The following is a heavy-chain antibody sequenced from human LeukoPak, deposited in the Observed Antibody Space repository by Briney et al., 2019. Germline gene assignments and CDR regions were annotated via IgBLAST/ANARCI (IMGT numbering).Heavy chain of an antibody. D-gene: IGHD2-15*01. Sequence: PGGSLRLSCAASGFTFSSYAMSWVRQAPGKGLEWVSAISGSGGSTYYADSVKGRFTISRDNSKNTLYLQMNSLRGEATAVYYCAKGSGVVVVAAITFDYWGQGTLVTVSS. V-gene: IGHV3-23*01. CDR2: ISGSGGST. CDR1: GFTFSSYA. CDR3: AKGSGVVVVAAITFDY. J-gene: IGHJ4*02.